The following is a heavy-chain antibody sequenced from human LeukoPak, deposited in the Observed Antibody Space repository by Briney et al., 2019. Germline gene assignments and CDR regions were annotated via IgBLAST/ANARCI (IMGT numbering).Heavy chain of an antibody. CDR1: GGSISSSSYY. V-gene: IGHV4-39*07. J-gene: IGHJ4*02. Sequence: SETLSLTCTVSGGSISSSSYYWGWIRQPPGKGPEWIGSIYHSGSTYYNPSLKSRVTISVDTSKNQFSLKLSSVTAADTAVYYCARDSIAAAGAVDYWGQGTLVTVSS. CDR2: IYHSGST. D-gene: IGHD6-13*01. CDR3: ARDSIAAAGAVDY.